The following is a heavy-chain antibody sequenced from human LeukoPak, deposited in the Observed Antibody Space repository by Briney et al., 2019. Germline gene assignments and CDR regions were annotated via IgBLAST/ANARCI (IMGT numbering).Heavy chain of an antibody. V-gene: IGHV3-48*01. CDR3: AKDRLRYCTGGNCYSPVDY. J-gene: IGHJ4*01. CDR2: ISSRSDTI. Sequence: GGSLRLSCAASGFTFSTYSMNWVRQAPGKGLEWVSYISSRSDTIYYADSVKGRFTISRDNSKNSLYLQMTSLRAEDTAVYYCAKDRLRYCTGGNCYSPVDYWGQGTLVTVSS. D-gene: IGHD2-15*01. CDR1: GFTFSTYS.